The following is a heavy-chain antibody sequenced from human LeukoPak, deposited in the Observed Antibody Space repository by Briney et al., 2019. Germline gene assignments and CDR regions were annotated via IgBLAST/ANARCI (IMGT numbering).Heavy chain of an antibody. CDR2: IFYTGTT. CDR1: GGSISSYY. CDR3: ARVTYDSSGYYHTYYYYVDV. Sequence: SEALSLTCTVSGGSISSYYWSWIRQPPGKGLEWIGYIFYTGTTNYTPSLKSRVTISVDMSISQFSLNLSSVTAADTVVYYCARVTYDSSGYYHTYYYYVDVWGNGTTVTVSS. V-gene: IGHV4-59*01. J-gene: IGHJ6*03. D-gene: IGHD3-22*01.